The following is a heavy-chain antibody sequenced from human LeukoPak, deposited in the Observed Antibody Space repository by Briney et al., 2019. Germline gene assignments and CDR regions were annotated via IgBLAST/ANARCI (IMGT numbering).Heavy chain of an antibody. CDR2: FDPEDGET. Sequence: ASVKVSCKVSGYTLTELSMHWVRQAPGKGLEWMGGFDPEDGETIYAQKFPGRVTMTTDTSTSTVYMELRSLRSDDTAVYYCARPRAYCGGDCYSSAFDIWGQGTMVTVSS. CDR1: GYTLTELS. J-gene: IGHJ3*02. V-gene: IGHV1-24*01. CDR3: ARPRAYCGGDCYSSAFDI. D-gene: IGHD2-21*02.